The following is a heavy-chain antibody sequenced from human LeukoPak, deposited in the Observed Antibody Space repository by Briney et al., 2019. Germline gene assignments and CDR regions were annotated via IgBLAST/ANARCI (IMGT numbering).Heavy chain of an antibody. D-gene: IGHD3-3*01. CDR3: ERRGQDDFWSGYS. Sequence: GGSLRLSCAASGFTFSSYWMHWVRQAPGKGLVWVSRINSDGSSTSYADSVKGRFTISRDNAKNTLYLQMNSLRAEDTAVYYCERRGQDDFWSGYSGGRGTLVTVPS. J-gene: IGHJ4*02. V-gene: IGHV3-74*01. CDR2: INSDGSST. CDR1: GFTFSSYW.